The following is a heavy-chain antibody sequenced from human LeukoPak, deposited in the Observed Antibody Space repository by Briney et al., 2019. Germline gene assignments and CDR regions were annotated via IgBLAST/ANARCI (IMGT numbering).Heavy chain of an antibody. CDR2: IYYSGST. CDR1: GGSISSYY. J-gene: IGHJ3*02. D-gene: IGHD1-26*01. CDR3: ARDTSGSSGGDAFDI. V-gene: IGHV4-59*12. Sequence: PSETLSLTCTVSGGSISSYYWSWIRQPPGKGLEWIGYIYYSGSTNYNPSLKSRVTISVDTSKNQFSLKLSSVTAADTAVYYCARDTSGSSGGDAFDIWGQGTMVTVSS.